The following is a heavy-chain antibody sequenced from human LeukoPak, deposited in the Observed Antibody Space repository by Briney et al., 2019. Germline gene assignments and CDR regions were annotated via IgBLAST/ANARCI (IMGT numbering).Heavy chain of an antibody. CDR3: ARTTTYYDSSGYYNGHDY. CDR2: VNHSGST. J-gene: IGHJ4*02. Sequence: PSETLSLTCAVYGGTFSGYYWSWIRQPPGKGLEWIGEVNHSGSTNYNPSLKSRVAISEDTSKNQFSLKLRSVTAADTAMYYCARTTTYYDSSGYYNGHDYWGQGTLVTVSS. V-gene: IGHV4-34*01. D-gene: IGHD3-22*01. CDR1: GGTFSGYY.